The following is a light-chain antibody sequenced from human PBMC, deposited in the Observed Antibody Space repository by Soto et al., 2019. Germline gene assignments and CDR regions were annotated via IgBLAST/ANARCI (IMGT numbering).Light chain of an antibody. CDR3: QQSFSTPPYT. V-gene: IGKV1-39*01. Sequence: DIQMTQSPSSLSASVGDRVTITCRASQTISTYLNWFQQKPGKAPKPLIYAASSLQTGVPSRFSGGGSGTDFTLTISSLQPEDFATYYCQQSFSTPPYTFGQGTRLEI. CDR1: QTISTY. J-gene: IGKJ2*01. CDR2: AAS.